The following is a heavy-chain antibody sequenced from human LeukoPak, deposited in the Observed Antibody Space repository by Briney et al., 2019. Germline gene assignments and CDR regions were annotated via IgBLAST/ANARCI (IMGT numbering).Heavy chain of an antibody. CDR3: AMSPTVTTNRDAFDL. J-gene: IGHJ3*01. CDR1: GGSISSCY. CDR2: IYYTGTT. Sequence: KPSETLSLTCTVSGGSISSCYWSWIRQPPGKGLEWIGYIYYTGTTNYNPSLKSRVTISVDTSKNQFSLKLSSVTAADTALYYCAMSPTVTTNRDAFDLWGQGTMVTVSS. D-gene: IGHD4-17*01. V-gene: IGHV4-59*01.